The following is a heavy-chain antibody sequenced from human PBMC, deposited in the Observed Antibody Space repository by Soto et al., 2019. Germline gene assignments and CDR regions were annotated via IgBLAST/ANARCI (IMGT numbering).Heavy chain of an antibody. V-gene: IGHV1-69*12. CDR2: IIPIFGTA. J-gene: IGHJ4*02. CDR3: ARGLYYYDSSGYPFDY. D-gene: IGHD3-22*01. Sequence: QVQLVQSGAEVKKPGSSVKVSCKASGGTFSSYAISWVRQAPEQGLEWMGGIIPIFGTANYAQKFQGRVTITADESTSTAYMELSSLRSEDTAVYYCARGLYYYDSSGYPFDYWGQGTLVTVSS. CDR1: GGTFSSYA.